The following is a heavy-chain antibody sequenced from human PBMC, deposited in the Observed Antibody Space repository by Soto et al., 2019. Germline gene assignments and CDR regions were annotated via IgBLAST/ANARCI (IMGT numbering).Heavy chain of an antibody. J-gene: IGHJ6*02. Sequence: QVQLVESGGGVVQPGRSLRLSGAASGVTFSSYAMHWVRQAPGKGLEWVAVISYDGSNKYYADSVKGRFTISRDNSKTTLYLQMNSLRAEDTAVYYCARGIAAAGTSYYYYGMYVWGQGTTVTVSS. CDR3: ARGIAAAGTSYYYYGMYV. D-gene: IGHD6-13*01. CDR2: ISYDGSNK. CDR1: GVTFSSYA. V-gene: IGHV3-30-3*01.